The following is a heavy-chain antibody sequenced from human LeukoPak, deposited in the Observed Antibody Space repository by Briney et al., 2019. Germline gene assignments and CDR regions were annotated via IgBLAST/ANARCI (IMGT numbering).Heavy chain of an antibody. V-gene: IGHV1-2*02. Sequence: ASVKVSCKASGYTFTGYYMHWVRQAPGQGLEWMGWINPNSGGTNYAQKFQGRVTMTRDTSISTAYMELSRLRSDDTAVYYCARDRDLTTVTTGVDYWGQGTLVTVSS. CDR1: GYTFTGYY. CDR3: ARDRDLTTVTTGVDY. D-gene: IGHD4-11*01. J-gene: IGHJ4*02. CDR2: INPNSGGT.